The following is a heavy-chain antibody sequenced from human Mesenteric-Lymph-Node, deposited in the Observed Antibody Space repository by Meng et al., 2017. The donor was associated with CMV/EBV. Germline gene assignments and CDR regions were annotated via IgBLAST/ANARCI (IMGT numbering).Heavy chain of an antibody. D-gene: IGHD3-10*01. CDR3: ARDLNLYGSGSYCY. CDR1: GFTFSDYE. J-gene: IGHJ4*02. CDR2: ISSSTI. V-gene: IGHV3-48*03. Sequence: GESLKISCAASGFTFSDYEMNWVRQAPGKGLEWVSYISSSTIYYADSMKGRFTTSRDNAKNSLYLQMNSLRAEDTAVYYCARDLNLYGSGSYCYWGQGTLVTVS.